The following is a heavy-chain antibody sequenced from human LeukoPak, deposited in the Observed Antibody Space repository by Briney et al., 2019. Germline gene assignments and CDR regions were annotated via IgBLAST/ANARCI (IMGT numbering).Heavy chain of an antibody. CDR3: AKGPDGVFDY. D-gene: IGHD3-16*01. V-gene: IGHV3-23*01. Sequence: GGSLRLSCAASGFTFSSYAMHWVRQAPGKGLEWVSVISGSGGGTYYADSVKGRFTISRDNSKSTLYLQMNGLRAEDTAVYYCAKGPDGVFDYWGQGTLVTVSS. CDR1: GFTFSSYA. J-gene: IGHJ4*02. CDR2: ISGSGGGT.